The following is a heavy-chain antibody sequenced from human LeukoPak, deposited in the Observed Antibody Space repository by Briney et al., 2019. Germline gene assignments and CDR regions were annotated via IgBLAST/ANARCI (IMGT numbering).Heavy chain of an antibody. J-gene: IGHJ3*02. D-gene: IGHD3-10*01. V-gene: IGHV1-2*02. CDR2: INPNSGGT. CDR3: ARPMVRGVKYAFDI. Sequence: PVKVSCKASGSTFTGYYMHWVRQAPGQGLEWMGWINPNSGGTNYAQKFQGRVTMTRDTSISTAYMELSRLRSDDTAVYYCARPMVRGVKYAFDIWGQGTMVTVSS. CDR1: GSTFTGYY.